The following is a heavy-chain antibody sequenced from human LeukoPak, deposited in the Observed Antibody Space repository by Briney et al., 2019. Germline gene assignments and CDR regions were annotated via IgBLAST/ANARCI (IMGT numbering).Heavy chain of an antibody. CDR3: ARHDHDSAGTNWFDP. Sequence: SETLSLTCSVSGVSISSINFYWGWIRQPPGQGLEWIATIYYTGNTYYNPSLRSQVTISVDASKNQFSLKLISVTAADTAVYFCARHDHDSAGTNWFDPWGKGTLVTVSS. CDR1: GVSISSINFY. V-gene: IGHV4-39*01. CDR2: IYYTGNT. J-gene: IGHJ5*02. D-gene: IGHD3-16*01.